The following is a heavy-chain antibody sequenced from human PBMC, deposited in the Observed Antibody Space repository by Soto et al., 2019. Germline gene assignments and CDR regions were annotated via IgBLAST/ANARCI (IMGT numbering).Heavy chain of an antibody. CDR1: GYTFTSYG. CDR2: ISAYNGNT. V-gene: IGHV1-18*04. D-gene: IGHD3-9*01. Sequence: GASVRVSCKASGYTFTSYGISWVRQAPGQGLEWMGWISAYNGNTNYAQKLQGRVTMTTDTSTSTAYMELRSLRSDDTAVYYCARDLGATYYDILTGDYGMDVWGQGTTVTVSS. J-gene: IGHJ6*02. CDR3: ARDLGATYYDILTGDYGMDV.